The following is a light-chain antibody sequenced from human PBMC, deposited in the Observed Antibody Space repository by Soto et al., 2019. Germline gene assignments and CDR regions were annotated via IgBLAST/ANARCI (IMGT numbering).Light chain of an antibody. CDR1: QGISSY. CDR3: QQLNSYPIT. V-gene: IGKV1-9*01. J-gene: IGKJ5*01. CDR2: AAS. Sequence: DIQLTQSPSFLSASVGDRVTITCRASQGISSYLAWYQQKPGKAPTLLIYAASTLQSGVPSRFSGSGSGTEFTLTISSLQAEDFATYFCQQLNSYPITFGQGTRLEIK.